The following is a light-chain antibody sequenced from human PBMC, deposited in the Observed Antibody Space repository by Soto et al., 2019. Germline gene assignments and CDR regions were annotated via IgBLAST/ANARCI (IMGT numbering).Light chain of an antibody. CDR2: TAS. Sequence: DIQMTQSPSSLSASVGDRVTITCRASQSIRTYLNWYQQQPGIAPKLLIYTASTLQSGVPSRFSGSGSGTDFTLTISSLQPEDFATYYCQQSYSTRWTFGQGTKVEIK. CDR1: QSIRTY. V-gene: IGKV1-39*01. J-gene: IGKJ1*01. CDR3: QQSYSTRWT.